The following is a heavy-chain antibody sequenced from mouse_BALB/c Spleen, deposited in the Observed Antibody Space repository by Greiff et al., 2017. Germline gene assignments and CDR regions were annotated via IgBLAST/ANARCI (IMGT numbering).Heavy chain of an antibody. J-gene: IGHJ2*01. Sequence: EVKLVESGGGLVKPGGSLKLSCAASGFTFSSYGMSWVRQTPDKRLEWVATISSGGSYTYYPDSVKGRFTISRDNAKNTLYLQMSSLKSEDTAMYYCARHEATVVADYWGQGTTLTVSS. V-gene: IGHV5-6*03. CDR1: GFTFSSYG. D-gene: IGHD1-1*01. CDR2: ISSGGSYT. CDR3: ARHEATVVADY.